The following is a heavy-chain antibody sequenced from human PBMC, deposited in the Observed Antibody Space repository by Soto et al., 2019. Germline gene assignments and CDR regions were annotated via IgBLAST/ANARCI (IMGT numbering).Heavy chain of an antibody. D-gene: IGHD6-13*01. Sequence: GGSLRLSCAASGFTFSSYAMSWVRQAPGKGLEWVSAISGSGGSTYYADSVKGRFTISRDNSKNTLYLQMNSLRAEDTAVYYCASDIAAAVYYFDYWGQGTLVTVSS. J-gene: IGHJ4*02. V-gene: IGHV3-23*01. CDR1: GFTFSSYA. CDR3: ASDIAAAVYYFDY. CDR2: ISGSGGST.